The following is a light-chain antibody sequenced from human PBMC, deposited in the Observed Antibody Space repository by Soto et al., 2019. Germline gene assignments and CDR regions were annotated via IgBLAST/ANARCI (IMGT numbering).Light chain of an antibody. CDR1: GSDVGGYNY. J-gene: IGLJ1*01. CDR2: DVS. CDR3: CSYATSSTLGYV. V-gene: IGLV2-14*03. Sequence: QSVLTQPASVSGSPGQSITISCTGTGSDVGGYNYVSWYQQHPGKAPQLMIYDVSNRPSGVSTRFAGSKSGNTASLTISGLQAEEEADYSCCSYATSSTLGYVFGTGTKVTVL.